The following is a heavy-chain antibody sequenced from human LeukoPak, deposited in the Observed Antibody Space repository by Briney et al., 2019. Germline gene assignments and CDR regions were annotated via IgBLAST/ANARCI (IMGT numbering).Heavy chain of an antibody. CDR1: GFTFGDYA. Sequence: GGSLRLSCTASGFTFGDYAMSWFRQAPGKGLEWVGFIRSKAYGGTTEYAASVKGRFTISRDDSKSIAYLQMNSLKTEDTPVYYCTRVTDTAMVTHFDYWGQGTLVTVSS. V-gene: IGHV3-49*03. CDR2: IRSKAYGGTT. CDR3: TRVTDTAMVTHFDY. J-gene: IGHJ4*02. D-gene: IGHD5-18*01.